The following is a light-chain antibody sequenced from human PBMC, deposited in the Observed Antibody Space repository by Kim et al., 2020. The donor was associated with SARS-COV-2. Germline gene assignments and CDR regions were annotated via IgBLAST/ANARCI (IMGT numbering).Light chain of an antibody. CDR3: QHYRNLPLT. CDR1: QGIFNY. CDR2: DTS. J-gene: IGKJ4*01. V-gene: IGKV1-33*01. Sequence: ASVGDRVTITCRASQGIFNYLNWYQQKPGKAPKLLIYDTSTLEIGVSSRFSGSGSGTDFTFTITNLQPDDVATYYCQHYRNLPLTFGGGTKVDIK.